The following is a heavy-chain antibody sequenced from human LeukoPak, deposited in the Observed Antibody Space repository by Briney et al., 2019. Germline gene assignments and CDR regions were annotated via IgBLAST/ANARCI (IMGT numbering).Heavy chain of an antibody. CDR2: ISSSSNTI. D-gene: IGHD6-19*01. CDR1: GFTFITYT. V-gene: IGHV3-48*01. CDR3: ARDMVGYSNGPALFDY. Sequence: QPGGSLRLSCAASGFTFITYTMNWVRQAPGKGLEWVSYISSSSNTIYYADSVKGRFTISRDNAKNSLYLQMNGLRAEDTAVYYCARDMVGYSNGPALFDYWGQGTLVTVSS. J-gene: IGHJ4*02.